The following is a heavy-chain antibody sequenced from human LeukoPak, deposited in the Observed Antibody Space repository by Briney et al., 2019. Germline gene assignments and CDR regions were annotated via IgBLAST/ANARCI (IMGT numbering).Heavy chain of an antibody. CDR1: GGSFSGYY. J-gene: IGHJ4*02. CDR2: INHSGST. D-gene: IGHD3-10*01. Sequence: SETLSLTCTVYGGSFSGYYWSWIRQPPGQGLEWVGEINHSGSTNYNPSLKSRVTISVDTSKNQFSLKLSSVTAADTAVYYCARLYGSGSYYKYWGQGTLVTVSS. V-gene: IGHV4-34*01. CDR3: ARLYGSGSYYKY.